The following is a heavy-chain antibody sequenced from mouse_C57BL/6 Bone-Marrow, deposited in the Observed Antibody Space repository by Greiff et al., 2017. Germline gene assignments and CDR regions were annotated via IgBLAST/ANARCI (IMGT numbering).Heavy chain of an antibody. CDR1: GFTFSSYA. V-gene: IGHV5-4*01. CDR3: ARDRELLYFDY. CDR2: ISDGGSYT. Sequence: DVKLVESGGGLVKPGGSLKLSCAASGFTFSSYAMSWVRQTPEKRLEWVATISDGGSYTYYPDNVKGRFTISRDNAKNNLYLQMSHLKSEDTAMYYCARDRELLYFDYWGQGTTLTVSS. D-gene: IGHD2-1*01. J-gene: IGHJ2*01.